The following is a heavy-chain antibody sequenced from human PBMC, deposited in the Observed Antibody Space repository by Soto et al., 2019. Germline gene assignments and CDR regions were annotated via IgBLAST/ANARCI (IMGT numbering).Heavy chain of an antibody. J-gene: IGHJ5*02. CDR1: GYTFTSYD. V-gene: IGHV1-8*01. CDR3: ARGRAVRGYSWFDP. D-gene: IGHD3-10*01. Sequence: DSVKVSCKASGYTFTSYDIYWVRQAIGQGLEWMGWMNPNTGNSGYAQKFQGRVTMTRNTSISTAYMELSSLRSEDTAVYYCARGRAVRGYSWFDPWGQGTLVTVSS. CDR2: MNPNTGNS.